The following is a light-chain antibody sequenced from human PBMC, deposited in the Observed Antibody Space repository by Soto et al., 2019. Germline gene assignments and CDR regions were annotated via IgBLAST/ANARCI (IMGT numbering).Light chain of an antibody. CDR3: SSYTSSSTFYV. CDR1: SSDVGGYNY. V-gene: IGLV2-14*01. Sequence: QSALTQPASVSGSPGQSITISCTGTSSDVGGYNYVSWYQQHPGKAPKLMIYDVSNRPSGVSNRFSGSKSGNTASLTISGLQAEDEADYSFSSYTSSSTFYVFGTGTKLTVL. J-gene: IGLJ1*01. CDR2: DVS.